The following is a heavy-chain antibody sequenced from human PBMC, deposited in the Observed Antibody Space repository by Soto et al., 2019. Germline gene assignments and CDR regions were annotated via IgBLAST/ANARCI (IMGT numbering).Heavy chain of an antibody. Sequence: QVQLVESGGGVVQPGRSLRLSCAASGFTFSSYGRHWVRQAPGKGLEWVAVISYDGSNKYYADSVKGRFTISRDNSKNTLYLQMNSLRAEDTAVYYCAKPHCSGGSRYSGDYFDYWGQGTLVTVSS. CDR2: ISYDGSNK. V-gene: IGHV3-30*18. CDR1: GFTFSSYG. D-gene: IGHD2-15*01. CDR3: AKPHCSGGSRYSGDYFDY. J-gene: IGHJ4*02.